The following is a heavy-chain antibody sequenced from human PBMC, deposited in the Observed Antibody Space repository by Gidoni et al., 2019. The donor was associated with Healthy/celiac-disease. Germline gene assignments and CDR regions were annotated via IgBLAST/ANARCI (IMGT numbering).Heavy chain of an antibody. CDR1: GYTFTSYG. J-gene: IGHJ3*02. CDR3: ARDATVTMIVVVITTDAFDI. Sequence: QVQLVQSGAELKKPGASVKVSCKASGYTFTSYGISWVRQAPGQGLEWMGWISSYNGNTNYAQKLQGRVTMTTDTSTSTAYMELRSLRSDDTAVYYCARDATVTMIVVVITTDAFDIWGQGTMVTVSS. V-gene: IGHV1-18*01. CDR2: ISSYNGNT. D-gene: IGHD3-22*01.